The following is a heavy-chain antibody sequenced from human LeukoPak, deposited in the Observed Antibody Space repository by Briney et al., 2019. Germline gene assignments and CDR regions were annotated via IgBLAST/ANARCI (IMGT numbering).Heavy chain of an antibody. CDR2: INPTSGGT. Sequence: ASVKVSCKASGYTFTGYYMHWVRQAPGQGLEWMGWINPTSGGTNYAQKFQGWVTMTRDTSISTAYMELSRLRSDDTAVYYCARDFGIAVAGTQFDPWGQGTLVTVSS. J-gene: IGHJ5*02. CDR3: ARDFGIAVAGTQFDP. V-gene: IGHV1-2*04. CDR1: GYTFTGYY. D-gene: IGHD6-19*01.